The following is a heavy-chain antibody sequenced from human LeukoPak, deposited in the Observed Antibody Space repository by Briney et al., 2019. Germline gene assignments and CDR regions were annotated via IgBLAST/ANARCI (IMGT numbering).Heavy chain of an antibody. V-gene: IGHV4-34*01. Sequence: ETLSLTCAVYGGSFSGYYWSWIRQPPGKGLEWIGEINHSGSTNYNPSLKSRVTISVDTSKNQFSLKLSSVTAADTAVYYCARGLGAVAGTGFDYWGQGTLVTVSS. CDR1: GGSFSGYY. J-gene: IGHJ4*02. CDR3: ARGLGAVAGTGFDY. D-gene: IGHD6-19*01. CDR2: INHSGST.